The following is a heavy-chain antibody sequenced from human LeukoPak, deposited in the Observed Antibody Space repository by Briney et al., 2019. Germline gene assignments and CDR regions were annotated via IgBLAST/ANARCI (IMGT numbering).Heavy chain of an antibody. CDR3: ARYSGSYSGFDY. CDR1: GDSVSSGNYY. CDR2: IYYSGST. Sequence: PSETLSLTCTVSGDSVSSGNYYWSWIRQPPGKGLEWIGHIYYSGSTNYNRSLKSRVTISVDTSKNQFSLKLSSVTAADTAVYYCARYSGSYSGFDYWGQGTLVTVSS. J-gene: IGHJ4*02. V-gene: IGHV4-61*01. D-gene: IGHD1-26*01.